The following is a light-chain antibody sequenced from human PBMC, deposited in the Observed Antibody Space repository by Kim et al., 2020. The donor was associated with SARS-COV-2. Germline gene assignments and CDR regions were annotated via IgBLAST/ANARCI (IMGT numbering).Light chain of an antibody. V-gene: IGKV3-20*01. Sequence: EIVLTQSPGTLSLSPGERATLSCRASQSVTGSYLAWYQQKPGQAPRLLIYNAFNRATGIPDRFSGSGSGTDFALTISRLEPEDFAVYYCHQYGDSSITFGQGTRLEIK. CDR1: QSVTGSY. CDR2: NAF. CDR3: HQYGDSSIT. J-gene: IGKJ5*01.